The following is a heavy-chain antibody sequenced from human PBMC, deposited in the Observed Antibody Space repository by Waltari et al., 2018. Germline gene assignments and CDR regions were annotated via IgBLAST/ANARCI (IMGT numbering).Heavy chain of an antibody. CDR2: IYSSDNA. J-gene: IGHJ4*02. D-gene: IGHD2-8*02. CDR1: DFSVRTNY. Sequence: EVRLVETGGGLVQPGGSLRLSCAASDFSVRTNYMTWVRQAPGKGLECVSMIYSSDNAYYAGFVKGRITISRDNSMNPLFLQMNSLRAEDTAVYYCACGSGNDGVYLAYWGQGALVTASS. CDR3: ACGSGNDGVYLAY. V-gene: IGHV3-53*02.